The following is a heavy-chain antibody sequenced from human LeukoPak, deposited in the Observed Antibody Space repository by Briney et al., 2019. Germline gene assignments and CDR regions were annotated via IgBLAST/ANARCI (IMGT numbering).Heavy chain of an antibody. CDR3: AKGLQWELPFDY. V-gene: IGHV3-23*01. Sequence: TGGSLRLSCAASGFTFSSCAMSWVRQAPGKGLEWVSAISISGGTTYYADSVKGRFTISRDNSKNTVYLQMNSLRAEDTAVYRCAKGLQWELPFDYWGQGTLVTVSS. CDR2: ISISGGTT. CDR1: GFTFSSCA. D-gene: IGHD1-26*01. J-gene: IGHJ4*02.